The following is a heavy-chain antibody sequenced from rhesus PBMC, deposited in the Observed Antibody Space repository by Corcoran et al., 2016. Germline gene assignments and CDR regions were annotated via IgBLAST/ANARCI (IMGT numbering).Heavy chain of an antibody. J-gene: IGHJ4*01. CDR1: GYSISSNY. V-gene: IGHV4-147*01. D-gene: IGHD5-30*01. CDR2: IYGSSGST. CDR3: ARGQGYSGYSYFDY. Sequence: QVQLQESGPGLVKPSETLSLTRAVSGYSISSNYCSWTRQPPGKGLEWIGYIYGSSGSTYYNPSLKSRVTISTDTSKNQFSLKLSSVTAADTAVYYCARGQGYSGYSYFDYWGQGVLVTVSS.